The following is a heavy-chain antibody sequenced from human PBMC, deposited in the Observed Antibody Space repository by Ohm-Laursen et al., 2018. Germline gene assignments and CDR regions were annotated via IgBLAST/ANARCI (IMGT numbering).Heavy chain of an antibody. J-gene: IGHJ6*02. CDR1: GFTFDDYA. CDR3: ARDSELKIPFYYGMDV. D-gene: IGHD1-1*01. CDR2: ISWNSGSI. Sequence: SSLRLSCSASGFTFDDYAMHWVRQAPGKGLEWVSGISWNSGSIGYADSVKGRFTISRDNAKNSLFLQMNSLRAEDTALYYCARDSELKIPFYYGMDVWGQGTTVTVSS. V-gene: IGHV3-9*01.